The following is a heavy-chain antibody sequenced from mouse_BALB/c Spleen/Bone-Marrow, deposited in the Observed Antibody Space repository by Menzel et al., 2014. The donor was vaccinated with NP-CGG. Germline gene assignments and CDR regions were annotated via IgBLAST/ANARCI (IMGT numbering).Heavy chain of an antibody. J-gene: IGHJ3*01. Sequence: DVKLVESGGRLVKPGGSLKLSCAASGFSFSDHYMYWVRQTPEKRLEWVATISDGGGHTYYSDSVKGRFTISRDNAKNNLCLQMSSLKSEDTAMYRGARDGDYRYGWFSYWGQGTPVTVSA. CDR3: ARDGDYRYGWFSY. CDR1: GFSFSDHY. CDR2: ISDGGGHT. V-gene: IGHV5-4*02. D-gene: IGHD2-14*01.